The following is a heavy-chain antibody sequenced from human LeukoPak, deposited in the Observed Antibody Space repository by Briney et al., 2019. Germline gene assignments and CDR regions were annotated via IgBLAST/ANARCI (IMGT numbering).Heavy chain of an antibody. CDR3: AGPPQAGPFDY. V-gene: IGHV3-7*01. J-gene: IGHJ4*02. Sequence: PGGSLRLSCAAPGFIFSNYWMSWVRQAPGKGLEWVGNINQDGSKKTYVDSVKGRFIISRDNAKKSLYLQMNSLRVEDTAVYYCAGPPQAGPFDYWGQGTLVTVSS. CDR1: GFIFSNYW. CDR2: INQDGSKK.